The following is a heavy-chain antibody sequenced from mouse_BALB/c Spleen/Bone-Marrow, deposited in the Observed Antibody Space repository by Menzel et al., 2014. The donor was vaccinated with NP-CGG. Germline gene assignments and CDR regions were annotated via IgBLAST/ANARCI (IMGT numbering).Heavy chain of an antibody. CDR2: ISTYYGDA. CDR3: ARRADSSGYVDAMDY. J-gene: IGHJ4*01. V-gene: IGHV1S137*01. CDR1: GYTFTDYA. D-gene: IGHD3-2*01. Sequence: VQVVESGAELVRPGVSVKISCKGSGYTFTDYAMHWVKQSHAKSLEWIGVISTYYGDASYNQKFKGKATMTVDKSSSTAYMELARLTSEDSAIYYCARRADSSGYVDAMDYWGQGTSVTVSS.